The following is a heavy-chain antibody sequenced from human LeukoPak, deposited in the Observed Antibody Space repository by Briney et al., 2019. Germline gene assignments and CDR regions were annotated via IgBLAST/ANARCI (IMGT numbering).Heavy chain of an antibody. J-gene: IGHJ5*01. Sequence: GGSLRLSCAASGFTFSNYWMSWVRQAPGKGLEWVANIEQDGSEKNYVDSVKGRFTISRDSAKNSLYLQMNSLRADDTAVYYCARDLGYNQFDSWGQGTLVTVSS. D-gene: IGHD5-18*01. CDR2: IEQDGSEK. V-gene: IGHV3-7*01. CDR3: ARDLGYNQFDS. CDR1: GFTFSNYW.